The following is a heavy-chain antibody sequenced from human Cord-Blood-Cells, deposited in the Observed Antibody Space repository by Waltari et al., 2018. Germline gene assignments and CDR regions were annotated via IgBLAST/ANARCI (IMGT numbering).Heavy chain of an antibody. V-gene: IGHV4-34*01. CDR3: ARAGAAAGRSFDY. D-gene: IGHD6-13*01. J-gene: IGHJ4*02. CDR2: INHSGST. CDR1: GGSFSCYY. Sequence: QVQLQQWGAGLLKPSETLSLTCTVYGGSFSCYYWSWIRQPPGKGLEWIGEINHSGSTNYNPSLKSRVTISVDTSKNQISLKLSSVTAADTAVYYCARAGAAAGRSFDYWGQGTLVTVSS.